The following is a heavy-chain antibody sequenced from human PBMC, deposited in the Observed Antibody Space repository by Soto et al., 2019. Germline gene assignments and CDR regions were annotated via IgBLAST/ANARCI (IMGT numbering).Heavy chain of an antibody. CDR3: ATHNQWTQAV. V-gene: IGHV3-7*01. CDR1: GFTFSDYW. CDR2: IKKDGSEE. Sequence: CTASGFTFSDYWMSWVRQAPGKGLEWVANIKKDGSEEYYVDSVKGRFTISRDNAKNSLYLQLNSLRAEDTAVYYCATHNQWTQAVWGKETTVTGCS. J-gene: IGHJ6*04. D-gene: IGHD6-19*01.